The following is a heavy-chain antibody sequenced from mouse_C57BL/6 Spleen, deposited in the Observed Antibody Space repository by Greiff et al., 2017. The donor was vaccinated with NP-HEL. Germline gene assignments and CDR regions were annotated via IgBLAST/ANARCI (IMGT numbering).Heavy chain of an antibody. D-gene: IGHD2-3*01. CDR1: GFTFSEYG. J-gene: IGHJ4*01. CDR3: ARDGYWVYYAMDY. V-gene: IGHV5-17*01. CDR2: ISSGSSTI. Sequence: EVKLVESGGGLVKPGGSLKLSCAASGFTFSEYGMHWVRQAPEKGLEWVAYISSGSSTIYYADTVKGRFTISRDNAKNTLFLQMTSLRSEDTAMYYCARDGYWVYYAMDYWGQGTSVTVSS.